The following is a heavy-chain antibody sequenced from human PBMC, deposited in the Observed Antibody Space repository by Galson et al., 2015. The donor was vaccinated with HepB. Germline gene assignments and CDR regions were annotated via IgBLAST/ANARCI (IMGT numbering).Heavy chain of an antibody. CDR3: ARATLTTGFDS. D-gene: IGHD4-17*01. J-gene: IGHJ4*02. V-gene: IGHV4-39*07. Sequence: SETLSLTCTVSGGSIRCSAYYWGWIRQPPGKRLEWIGEIHHTGSTNYNPSLQSRVTISTDKSKNQFSLKVNSVTAADTSVYYCARATLTTGFDSWGQGTLVTVSS. CDR1: GGSIRCSAYY. CDR2: IHHTGST.